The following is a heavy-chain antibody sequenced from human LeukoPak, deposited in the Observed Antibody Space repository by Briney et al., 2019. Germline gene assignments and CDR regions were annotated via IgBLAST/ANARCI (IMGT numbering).Heavy chain of an antibody. CDR2: INPNSGGT. CDR3: ARDGETITMVRGVIWRFDP. Sequence: GASVKVSCKASGYTFSNYCMHWVRQAPGQGLEWMGWINPNSGGTNYAQKFQGRVTMTRDTSISTAYMELSRLRSDDTAVYYCARDGETITMVRGVIWRFDPWGQGTLVTVSS. V-gene: IGHV1-2*02. D-gene: IGHD3-10*01. J-gene: IGHJ5*02. CDR1: GYTFSNYC.